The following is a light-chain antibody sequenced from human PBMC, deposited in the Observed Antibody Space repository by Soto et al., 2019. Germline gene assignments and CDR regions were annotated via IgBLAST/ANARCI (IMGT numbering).Light chain of an antibody. J-gene: IGKJ1*01. CDR2: GAS. CDR3: QQYNNWPRT. CDR1: QSVSSN. Sequence: EIVMTQSPATLSVSPGERATLSCRASQSVSSNLAWYQQKPGQAPRLLIYGASTKATGIPARFSGSGSGTEFTLTISSLQSEDFAVYYYQQYNNWPRTFCQGTKVEIK. V-gene: IGKV3-15*01.